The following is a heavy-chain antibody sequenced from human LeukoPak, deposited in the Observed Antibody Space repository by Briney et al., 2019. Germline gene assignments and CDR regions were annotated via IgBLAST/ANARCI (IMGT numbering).Heavy chain of an antibody. V-gene: IGHV1-2*06. CDR2: INPNNGDT. Sequence: ASVNVSCKASGYTFTGYYIHWVRQAPGQGLEWMGRINPNNGDTNYAQKFPGRVTLTRDTSIGTAYMELSSLRSDDTAMYYCVREITRATTYFDSCGQGTLVTVSS. CDR3: VREITRATTYFDS. CDR1: GYTFTGYY. J-gene: IGHJ4*02. D-gene: IGHD1-26*01.